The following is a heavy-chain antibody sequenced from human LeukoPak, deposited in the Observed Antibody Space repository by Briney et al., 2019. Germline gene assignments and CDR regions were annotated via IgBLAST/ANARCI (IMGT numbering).Heavy chain of an antibody. V-gene: IGHV3-30*03. J-gene: IGHJ4*02. D-gene: IGHD3-22*01. CDR3: ARCPESSGYYYELDS. CDR1: GFTFSIYG. CDR2: ISYHGNNK. Sequence: GGSLRLSCAASGFTFSIYGMHWARQAPGKGLEWVAVISYHGNNKYFADSVKGRFTISRDNSKNTLYLQMDSLRTEDTAVYYCARCPESSGYYYELDSWGQGTLVTVSS.